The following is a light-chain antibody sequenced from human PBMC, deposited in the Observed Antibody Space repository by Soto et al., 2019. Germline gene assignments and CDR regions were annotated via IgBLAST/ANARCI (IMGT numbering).Light chain of an antibody. CDR2: AVS. J-gene: IGKJ5*01. V-gene: IGKV1-39*01. CDR1: QSIGKH. Sequence: DIQMTQSPSSLSASVGDTVTITCRASQSIGKHLNWYQQKPGKAPKFLIYAVSSLQSGVPSRFSGSRSGTDFTLTINSLQPEDFATYYCQQGYSSAITFGQGTRLEI. CDR3: QQGYSSAIT.